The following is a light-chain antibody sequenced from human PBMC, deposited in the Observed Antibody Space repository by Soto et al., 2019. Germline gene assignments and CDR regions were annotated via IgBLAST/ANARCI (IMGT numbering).Light chain of an antibody. V-gene: IGKV3-11*01. CDR2: DST. CDR1: QSIQTS. CDR3: QQRNVWPPIT. J-gene: IGKJ5*01. Sequence: VLTQSPTTLSLSPGHISTLSYRASQSIQTSLAWYQQKPVQPPRLVXYDSTLRANGVPDRFGGSRSGTELTLTINNLETEDFAVYYCQQRNVWPPITFGQGTRLEI.